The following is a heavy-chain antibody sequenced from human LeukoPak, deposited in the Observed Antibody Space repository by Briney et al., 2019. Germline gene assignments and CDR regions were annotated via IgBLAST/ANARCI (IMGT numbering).Heavy chain of an antibody. CDR2: ISAYNGNT. D-gene: IGHD6-13*01. CDR1: GYTFTSYG. CDR3: ARDTSWAAAGTGVDY. J-gene: IGHJ4*02. V-gene: IGHV1-18*01. Sequence: SXXVSCKASGYTFTSYGISWVRQAPGQGLEWMGWISAYNGNTNYAQKLQGRVTINTDTSTSTEYMEMRSLRSDDTAVYYCARDTSWAAAGTGVDYWGQGTLVTVSS.